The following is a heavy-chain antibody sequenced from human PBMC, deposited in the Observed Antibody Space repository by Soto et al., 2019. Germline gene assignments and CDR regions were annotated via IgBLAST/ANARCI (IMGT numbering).Heavy chain of an antibody. J-gene: IGHJ6*02. V-gene: IGHV4-59*01. CDR1: GGSISSYY. CDR2: IYYSGGT. Sequence: PSETLSLTCTVSGGSISSYYWSWIRQPPGKGLEWIGYIYYSGGTNYNPSLKSRVTISVDTSKNQFSLKLSSVTAADTAVCYCARDLTGYSYGYPYYYYYGMDVWGQGTTVTVS. CDR3: ARDLTGYSYGYPYYYYYGMDV. D-gene: IGHD5-18*01.